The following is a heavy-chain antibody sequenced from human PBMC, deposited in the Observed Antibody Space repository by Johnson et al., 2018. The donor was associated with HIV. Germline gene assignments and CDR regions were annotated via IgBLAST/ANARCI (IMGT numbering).Heavy chain of an antibody. D-gene: IGHD3-22*01. CDR1: GFTFSSYD. J-gene: IGHJ3*01. CDR3: ARGAPDSDAFDG. CDR2: IGTAGDT. Sequence: VQLVESGGGLVQPGGSLRLSCAASGFTFSSYDMHWVRQATGKGLEWVSAIGTAGDTYYPGSVKGRFTISRENAKNSLYLQMNSLRAGDTAVYYCARGAPDSDAFDGWGQGTMVTVSS. V-gene: IGHV3-13*01.